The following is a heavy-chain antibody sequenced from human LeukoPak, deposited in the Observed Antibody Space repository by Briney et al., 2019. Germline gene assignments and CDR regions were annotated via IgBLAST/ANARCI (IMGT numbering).Heavy chain of an antibody. D-gene: IGHD3-10*01. CDR2: ISPTGIYT. CDR3: ARDFLGESGAGGY. V-gene: IGHV3-21*06. Sequence: PGGSLRLSCAASGFTFSTYTMNWVRQAPGKGLEWVSSISPTGIYTFYADSVKGRFTIPRDNAENSLYFQMNSLRAEDTAVYYCARDFLGESGAGGYWGQGTLVTVSS. CDR1: GFTFSTYT. J-gene: IGHJ4*02.